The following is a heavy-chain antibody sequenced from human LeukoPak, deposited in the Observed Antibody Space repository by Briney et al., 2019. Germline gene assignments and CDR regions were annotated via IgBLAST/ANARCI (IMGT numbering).Heavy chain of an antibody. CDR2: IYYSGST. D-gene: IGHD6-13*01. CDR1: GGSISSSSYY. Sequence: PSETLSLTCTVSGGSISSSSYYWGWIRQSPGKGLEWIGSIYYSGSTYYNPSLKSRVTISVDTSKNQFSLKLSSVTAADTAVYYCARRLGAGTRFDPWGQGTLVTVSS. J-gene: IGHJ5*02. CDR3: ARRLGAGTRFDP. V-gene: IGHV4-39*07.